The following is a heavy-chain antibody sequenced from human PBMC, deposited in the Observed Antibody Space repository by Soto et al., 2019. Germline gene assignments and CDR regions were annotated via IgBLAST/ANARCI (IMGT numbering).Heavy chain of an antibody. CDR1: GFTFSSYG. D-gene: IGHD6-13*01. Sequence: HPGGSLRLSCAASGFTFSSYGMHWVRQAPGKGLEWVAVIWYDGSNKYYADSVKGRFTISRDNSKNTLYLQMNSLRAEDTAVYYCARDFFGSSWYIGYYYGMDVWGQGTTVTVSS. J-gene: IGHJ6*02. CDR2: IWYDGSNK. CDR3: ARDFFGSSWYIGYYYGMDV. V-gene: IGHV3-33*01.